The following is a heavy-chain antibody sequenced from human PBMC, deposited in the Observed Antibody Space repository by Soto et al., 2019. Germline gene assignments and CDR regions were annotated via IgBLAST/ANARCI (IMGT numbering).Heavy chain of an antibody. D-gene: IGHD6-19*01. CDR3: ARDIRQWLLSVDGVDV. CDR2: INPSGGST. V-gene: IGHV1-46*01. J-gene: IGHJ6*02. Sequence: XTVKVSGKASGYTVTSYYMHLVRHTPGQGLEWMGIINPSGGSTSYAQKFQGRVTMTRDTSTSTVYMELSSLRSEDTAVYYCARDIRQWLLSVDGVDVWGQGTTVTVSS. CDR1: GYTVTSYY.